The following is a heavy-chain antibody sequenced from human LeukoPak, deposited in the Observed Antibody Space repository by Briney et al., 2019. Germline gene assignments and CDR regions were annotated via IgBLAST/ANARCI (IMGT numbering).Heavy chain of an antibody. Sequence: GGSLRLSCAASGFTFSRYWMSWVRQTPGKGLEWVANIKEDGGEKYYVDSVKGRFTISRDNPKSSLFLQMNSLRTEDTAVYYCATTRGFDYWGQGTLVTVSS. V-gene: IGHV3-7*03. CDR2: IKEDGGEK. J-gene: IGHJ4*02. CDR1: GFTFSRYW. D-gene: IGHD1-1*01. CDR3: ATTRGFDY.